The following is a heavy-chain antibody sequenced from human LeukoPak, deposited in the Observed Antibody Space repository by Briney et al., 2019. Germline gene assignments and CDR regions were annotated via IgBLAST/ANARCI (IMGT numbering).Heavy chain of an antibody. CDR3: ARQTRYYDSSGYYYGDAFDI. J-gene: IGHJ3*02. Sequence: SETLSLTCTVSGGSISSYYWSWIRQPPGKGLESIGYIYYSGSTNYNPSLKSRVTISVDTSKNQFSLKLSSVTAADTAVYYCARQTRYYDSSGYYYGDAFDIWGQGTMVTVSS. D-gene: IGHD3-22*01. CDR1: GGSISSYY. CDR2: IYYSGST. V-gene: IGHV4-59*01.